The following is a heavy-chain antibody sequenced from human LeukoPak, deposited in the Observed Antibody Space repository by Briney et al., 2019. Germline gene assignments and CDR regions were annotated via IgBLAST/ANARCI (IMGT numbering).Heavy chain of an antibody. CDR1: GFSLSTTGVG. Sequence: SGPTLVNPTETLTLACTSSGFSLSTTGVGVGWIRQPPGKALDWLALLYWNDDKRYSPSLKSRVTLTKDTSKNQVVLTMTNMDPADTATYYCAHRLVDGSGTYSYYFDYWGQGTLVTVSS. J-gene: IGHJ4*02. D-gene: IGHD3-10*01. CDR3: AHRLVDGSGTYSYYFDY. CDR2: LYWNDDK. V-gene: IGHV2-5*01.